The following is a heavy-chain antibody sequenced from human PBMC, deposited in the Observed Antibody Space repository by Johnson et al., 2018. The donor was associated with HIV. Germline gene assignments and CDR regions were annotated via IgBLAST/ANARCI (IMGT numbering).Heavy chain of an antibody. CDR2: ISYDGSNK. Sequence: QVQLVESGGGVVQPGRSLRLSCAASGFTFSSYAMHWVRQAPGKGLEWVAVISYDGSNKYYADSVKGRFTISRDNSKNTLYLQMNSLRAEDPAVYYCARVARHDGWWFDAFDIWGQGTTVTVSS. CDR3: ARVARHDGWWFDAFDI. CDR1: GFTFSSYA. D-gene: IGHD2-15*01. J-gene: IGHJ3*02. V-gene: IGHV3-30*04.